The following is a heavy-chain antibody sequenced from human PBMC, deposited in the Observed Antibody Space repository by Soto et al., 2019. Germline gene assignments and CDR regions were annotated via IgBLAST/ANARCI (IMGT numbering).Heavy chain of an antibody. CDR2: ISAYNGNT. CDR1: GYTFTSYG. Sequence: QVQLVQSGAEVKKPGASVKVSCKASGYTFTSYGISWVRQAPGQGLEWMGWISAYNGNTNYAQKLQGRVTMTTDTSTXXAYMELRSLRSDDTAMYYCARDQFDSYGPKGGLDYWGQGTLVTVSS. D-gene: IGHD5-18*01. V-gene: IGHV1-18*01. CDR3: ARDQFDSYGPKGGLDY. J-gene: IGHJ4*02.